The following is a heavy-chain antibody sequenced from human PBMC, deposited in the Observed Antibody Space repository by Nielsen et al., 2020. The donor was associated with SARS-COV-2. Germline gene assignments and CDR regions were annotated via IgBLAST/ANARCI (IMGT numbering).Heavy chain of an antibody. D-gene: IGHD3-22*01. CDR3: ARHPGVNYYDSSGLDY. Sequence: PGKGLEWIGSIYYSGSTYYTPSLKSRVTISVDTSKNQFSLKLSSVTAADTAVYYCARHPGVNYYDSSGLDYWGQGTLVTVSS. J-gene: IGHJ4*02. CDR2: IYYSGST. V-gene: IGHV4-39*01.